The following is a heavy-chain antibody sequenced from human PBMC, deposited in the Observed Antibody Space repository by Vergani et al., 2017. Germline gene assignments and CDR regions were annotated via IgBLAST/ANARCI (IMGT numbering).Heavy chain of an antibody. CDR2: INTNSGNP. CDR1: GYTFTNYP. CDR3: ARARQSRLTEYLYGIDV. V-gene: IGHV7-4-1*02. D-gene: IGHD2/OR15-2a*01. J-gene: IGHJ6*02. Sequence: QVQLLQSGSELKKPGASVRISCEASGYTFTNYPLIWVRQAPGQGLEFMGWINTNSGNPTYAPGVTGRVGFSRDTSVSRAYLQISGLKAADSAVYYCARARQSRLTEYLYGIDVWGQRTMVTVSS.